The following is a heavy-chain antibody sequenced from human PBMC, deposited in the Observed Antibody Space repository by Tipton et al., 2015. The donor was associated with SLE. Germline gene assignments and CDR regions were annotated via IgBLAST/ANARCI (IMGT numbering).Heavy chain of an antibody. D-gene: IGHD6-13*01. CDR2: ISRSGGTR. CDR1: GFTFSNYE. Sequence: SLRLSCVASGFTFSNYEMNWVRQVPGKGLEWVSYISRSGGTRKYIDSVNGRFTISRDNAKNSLYLQMTGLRGDDTAVYYCARDHGFTSDWYEDYWGQGTLVTVSS. J-gene: IGHJ4*02. CDR3: ARDHGFTSDWYEDY. V-gene: IGHV3-48*03.